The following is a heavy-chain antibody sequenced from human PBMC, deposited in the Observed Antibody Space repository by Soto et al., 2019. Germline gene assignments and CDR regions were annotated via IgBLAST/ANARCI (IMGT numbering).Heavy chain of an antibody. Sequence: PGGSLKLSCRTSGYRFTSYWIAWVRQMPGKGLEWMGIIFPSDSDTRYSPSFQGQVTISADRSTSTVFLQWASLKASDTAVYFCARKDKSGYFNWFDPWGQGTLVTVSS. J-gene: IGHJ5*02. CDR3: ARKDKSGYFNWFDP. CDR2: IFPSDSDT. V-gene: IGHV5-51*01. D-gene: IGHD3-22*01. CDR1: GYRFTSYW.